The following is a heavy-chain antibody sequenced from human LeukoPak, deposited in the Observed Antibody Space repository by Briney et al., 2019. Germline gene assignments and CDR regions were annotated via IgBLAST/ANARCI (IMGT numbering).Heavy chain of an antibody. D-gene: IGHD3-3*01. CDR3: TRGPDDLLHGRAFDF. V-gene: IGHV6-1*01. CDR1: GDSISSNSAA. Sequence: SWTLSLTCAISGDSISSNSAAWNWIRLSPSRGLEWLGRTLYRSKWLNDYAPSVKGRITINPDTSKNQFSLQLKSVTPEDTALYYCTRGPDDLLHGRAFDFWGQGTMVTVSS. CDR2: TLYRSKWLN. J-gene: IGHJ3*01.